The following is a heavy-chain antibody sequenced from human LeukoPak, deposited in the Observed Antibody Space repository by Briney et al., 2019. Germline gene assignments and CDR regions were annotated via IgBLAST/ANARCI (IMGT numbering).Heavy chain of an antibody. CDR2: ISGSGVST. CDR1: GFTFSNYA. CDR3: AKGLRHFDWYDY. D-gene: IGHD3-9*01. V-gene: IGHV3-23*01. Sequence: GGSLRLSCAASGFTFSNYAMNWVRQAPGKGLQWVSTISGSGVSTYFADSVKGRFTVSRDNSKNTLYLQMNSLRAEDTAVYYCAKGLRHFDWYDYWGQGTLVTVSS. J-gene: IGHJ4*02.